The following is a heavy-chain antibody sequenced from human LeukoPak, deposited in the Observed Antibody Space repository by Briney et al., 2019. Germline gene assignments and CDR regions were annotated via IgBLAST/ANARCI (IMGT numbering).Heavy chain of an antibody. CDR3: AKAEDIVVVVAATSFDY. V-gene: IGHV3-23*01. D-gene: IGHD2-15*01. CDR1: GFTFSSYA. CDR2: XXGSGGST. J-gene: IGHJ4*02. Sequence: PGGPLRLSCAASGFTFSSYAMSWVRQAPGKGLEWVXXXXGSGGSTYYADSVKGRFTISRDNSKSTLYLQMNSLRAEDTAVYYCAKAEDIVVVVAATSFDYWGQGTLVTVSS.